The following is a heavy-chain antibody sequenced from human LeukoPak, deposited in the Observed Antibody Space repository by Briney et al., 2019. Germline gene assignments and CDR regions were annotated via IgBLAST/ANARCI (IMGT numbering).Heavy chain of an antibody. CDR2: IYYSGST. V-gene: IGHV4-59*12. J-gene: IGHJ3*01. CDR1: GGSISSYY. Sequence: TSETLSLTCTVSGGSISSYYWSWIRQPPGKGLEWIGYIYYSGSTNYKSSLKSRVTISIDTSKNKFSLKLTAVTAADTAIYYCARDAPFYYHSSGYSAAEDAFDVWGHGTMVSVSS. D-gene: IGHD3-22*01. CDR3: ARDAPFYYHSSGYSAAEDAFDV.